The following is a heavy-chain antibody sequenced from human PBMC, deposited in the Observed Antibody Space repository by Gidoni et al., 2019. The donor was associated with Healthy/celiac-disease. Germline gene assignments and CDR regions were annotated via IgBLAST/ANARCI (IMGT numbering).Heavy chain of an antibody. V-gene: IGHV1-69*01. CDR1: GGTFSSYA. D-gene: IGHD6-13*01. J-gene: IGHJ6*03. Sequence: QVQLVQSGAEVKKPGSSVKVSCKASGGTFSSYAISWVRQAPGQGLEWMGGIIPIFGTANYAQKFQGRVTITADESTSTAYMELSSLRSEDTAVYYCARGSAAGNRGGVYYMDVWGKGTTVTVSS. CDR2: IIPIFGTA. CDR3: ARGSAAGNRGGVYYMDV.